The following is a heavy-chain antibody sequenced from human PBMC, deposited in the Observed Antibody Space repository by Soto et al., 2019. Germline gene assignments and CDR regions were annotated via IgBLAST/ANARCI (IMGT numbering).Heavy chain of an antibody. V-gene: IGHV3-23*01. J-gene: IGHJ4*02. Sequence: PVGSLRLSCAASGFTFSSYAMSWVRQAPGKGLEWVSAISGSGGSTYYADSVKGRFTISRDNSKNTLYLQMNSLRAEDTAVYYCAKGSYDFWSDAPTFGGQGTLVTVSS. CDR3: AKGSYDFWSDAPTF. D-gene: IGHD3-3*01. CDR1: GFTFSSYA. CDR2: ISGSGGST.